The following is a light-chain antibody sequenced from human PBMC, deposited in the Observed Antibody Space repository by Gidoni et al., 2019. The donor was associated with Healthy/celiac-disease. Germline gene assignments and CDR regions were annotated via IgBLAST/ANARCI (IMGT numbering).Light chain of an antibody. CDR2: GAS. J-gene: IGKJ1*01. Sequence: EIVLTQSPGNLSLSPGERATLSCRASQSVSSSYLAWYQQKPGQAPRLLIYGASSRATGIPDRCSGSGSGTDFTLTSSRLEPEDFAVYYCQQYGSSPKFGQGTKVEIK. CDR1: QSVSSSY. V-gene: IGKV3-20*01. CDR3: QQYGSSPK.